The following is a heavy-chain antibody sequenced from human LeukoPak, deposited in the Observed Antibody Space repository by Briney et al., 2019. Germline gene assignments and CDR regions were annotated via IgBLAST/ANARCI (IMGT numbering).Heavy chain of an antibody. Sequence: GGSLRLSCTASGFTFNTYSMNWVRQAPGKGLEWVSYISSSSSTIYYADSVKGRFTIPRDNAKNSLYVEVNSLRGEDTAVFFCARDSPPDCWGQGSKVSVSS. CDR1: GFTFNTYS. J-gene: IGHJ4*02. CDR2: ISSSSSTI. CDR3: ARDSPPDC. V-gene: IGHV3-48*01.